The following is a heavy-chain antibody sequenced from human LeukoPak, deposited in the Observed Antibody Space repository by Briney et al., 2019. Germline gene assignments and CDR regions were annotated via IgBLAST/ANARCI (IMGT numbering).Heavy chain of an antibody. CDR3: AKVKLVRDYYMDV. Sequence: SGGSLRLSCAASGFTFSSYAMSWVRQAPGKGLEWVSAISGSGGSTYYADSVKGRFTISRDNSKNTLYLQMNSLRAEDTAVYYCAKVKLVRDYYMDVWGKGTTVTVSS. CDR2: ISGSGGST. CDR1: GFTFSSYA. J-gene: IGHJ6*03. V-gene: IGHV3-23*01. D-gene: IGHD3-10*01.